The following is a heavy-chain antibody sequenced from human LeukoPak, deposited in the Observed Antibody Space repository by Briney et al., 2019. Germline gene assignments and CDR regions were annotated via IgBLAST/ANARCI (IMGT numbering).Heavy chain of an antibody. Sequence: SVKVSCKASGGTFSSYAISWVRQAPGQGLEWMGGIIPIFGTANYAQKFQGRVTITADESTSTAYMELSSLRSEDTAVYNCARDPGYSSGWYYFDYWGQGTLVTVSS. CDR1: GGTFSSYA. D-gene: IGHD6-19*01. CDR3: ARDPGYSSGWYYFDY. J-gene: IGHJ4*02. V-gene: IGHV1-69*13. CDR2: IIPIFGTA.